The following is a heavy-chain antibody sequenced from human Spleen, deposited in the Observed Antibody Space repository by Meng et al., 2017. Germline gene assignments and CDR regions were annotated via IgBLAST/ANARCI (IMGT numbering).Heavy chain of an antibody. V-gene: IGHV3-21*01. J-gene: IGHJ4*02. Sequence: GESLKISCVASGFRFSDYTMNWVRQAPGKGLEWVSSISTSSSYIFYEDSLKGRFTISRDNAKNSLFLQMDSLRDEDTAVYYCTRADHLYCGGACRRFDSWGQGTLVTVSS. CDR1: GFRFSDYT. CDR2: ISTSSSYI. CDR3: TRADHLYCGGACRRFDS. D-gene: IGHD2-21*02.